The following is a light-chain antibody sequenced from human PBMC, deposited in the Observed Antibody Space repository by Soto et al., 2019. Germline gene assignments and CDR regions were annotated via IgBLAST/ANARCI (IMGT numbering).Light chain of an antibody. J-gene: IGKJ1*01. CDR2: GAS. CDR3: QQYGSSPWT. Sequence: EVVMTQSPATLSVSPGERATLSCRASESVSSNLAWYQQRPGQAPRLVIYGASNRATGIPDRFSGSGSGTDFTLTISRLEPEDFAVYHCQQYGSSPWTFGQGTKVDIK. CDR1: ESVSSN. V-gene: IGKV3-20*01.